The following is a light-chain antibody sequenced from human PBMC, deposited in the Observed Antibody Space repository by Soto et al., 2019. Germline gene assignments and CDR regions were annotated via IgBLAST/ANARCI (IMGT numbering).Light chain of an antibody. CDR3: QSYDRSLSVV. CDR1: SSNIGAGYD. Sequence: SVLTQPPSVSGAPGQRVTISCTGSSSNIGAGYDVHWYQQLPGTAPKLLIYDNNNRPSGVPGRFSGSKSGTSASLAITGLQAEDEADYYCQSYDRSLSVVFGGGTKLTVL. CDR2: DNN. V-gene: IGLV1-40*01. J-gene: IGLJ2*01.